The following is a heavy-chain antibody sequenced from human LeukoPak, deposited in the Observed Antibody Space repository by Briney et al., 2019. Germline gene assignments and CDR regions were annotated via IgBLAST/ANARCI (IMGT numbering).Heavy chain of an antibody. CDR3: ASDGIVASGMDV. D-gene: IGHD3-22*01. J-gene: IGHJ6*04. CDR2: ISSSSYI. CDR1: GFTFSNYG. Sequence: PGGSLRLSCAASGFTFSNYGRNWVRQAPGKGLEWVSSISSSSYIYYADSVKGRFTISRDNAKNSLYLQMNSLRAEDTAVYYCASDGIVASGMDVWGKGTTVTVSS. V-gene: IGHV3-21*01.